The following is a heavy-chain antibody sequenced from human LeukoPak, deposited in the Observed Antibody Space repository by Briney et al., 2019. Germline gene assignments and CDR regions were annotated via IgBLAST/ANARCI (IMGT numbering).Heavy chain of an antibody. CDR3: ARGGCCGYCSSTSCYRNGAWFDP. Sequence: GSSVKVSFKASGGTFSSYGISWVRQAPGQGLEWMGWISAYNGNTNYAQKLQGRVTMTTDTSTSTAYMELRSLRSDDTAVYYCARGGCCGYCSSTSCYRNGAWFDPWGQGTLVTVSS. CDR1: GGTFSSYG. J-gene: IGHJ5*02. D-gene: IGHD2-2*02. CDR2: ISAYNGNT. V-gene: IGHV1-18*01.